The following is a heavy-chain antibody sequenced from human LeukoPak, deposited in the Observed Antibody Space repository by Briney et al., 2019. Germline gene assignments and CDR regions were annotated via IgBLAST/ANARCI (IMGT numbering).Heavy chain of an antibody. V-gene: IGHV5-51*01. Sequence: GESLKISCKGSGYRFTSYWIDWVRQMPGKGLEWMGSIYPGDSDTRYSPSFQGQVTISADKSISTAYLQWSSLKASDTAMYYCAKQQAWHFDSWGQGTLVTVSS. CDR1: GYRFTSYW. D-gene: IGHD5-12*01. J-gene: IGHJ4*02. CDR3: AKQQAWHFDS. CDR2: IYPGDSDT.